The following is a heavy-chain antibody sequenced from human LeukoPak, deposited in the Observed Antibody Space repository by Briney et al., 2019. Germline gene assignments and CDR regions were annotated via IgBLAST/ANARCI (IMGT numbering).Heavy chain of an antibody. Sequence: PGGSLRLSCAASGFTFSSYSMNWVRQAPGKGLEWVSAISGSGGSTYYADSVKGRFTISRDNSKNTLYLQMNSLRAEDTAVYYCAKEGRGHIVVVTADYWGQGTLVTVSS. CDR2: ISGSGGST. D-gene: IGHD2-21*02. CDR1: GFTFSSYS. CDR3: AKEGRGHIVVVTADY. J-gene: IGHJ4*02. V-gene: IGHV3-23*01.